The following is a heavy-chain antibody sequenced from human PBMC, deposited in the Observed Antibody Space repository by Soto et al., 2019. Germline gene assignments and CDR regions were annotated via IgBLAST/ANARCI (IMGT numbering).Heavy chain of an antibody. CDR1: GYSFTSYW. V-gene: IGHV5-51*01. D-gene: IGHD6-13*01. Sequence: ESLKISCKGSGYSFTSYWIGWVRQMPGKGLEWMGTIYPGDSDTRYSPSFQGQVTISADKSISTAYLQWSSLKASDTAMYYCATRVQDPGKYYYGMDVWGQGTTVTVSS. J-gene: IGHJ6*02. CDR3: ATRVQDPGKYYYGMDV. CDR2: IYPGDSDT.